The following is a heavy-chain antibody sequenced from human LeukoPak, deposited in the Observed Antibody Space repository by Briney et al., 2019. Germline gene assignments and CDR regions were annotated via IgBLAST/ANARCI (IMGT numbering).Heavy chain of an antibody. CDR2: FDPEDGET. V-gene: IGHV1-24*01. D-gene: IGHD5-12*01. CDR1: GYTLTELS. Sequence: ASVKVSCKVSGYTLTELSMHWVRQAPGKGLEWMGGFDPEDGETIYAQKFQGRVTMTEDTSTDTAYTELSSLRSEDTAVYYCATVLLAYSGYEGGWFDPWGQGTLVTVSS. J-gene: IGHJ5*02. CDR3: ATVLLAYSGYEGGWFDP.